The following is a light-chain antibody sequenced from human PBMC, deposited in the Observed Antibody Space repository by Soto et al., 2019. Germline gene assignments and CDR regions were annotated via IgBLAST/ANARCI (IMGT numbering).Light chain of an antibody. Sequence: EIVMTQSPGTLSSSPGERATLSCRASQGVSNNLVWYQQKPGQAPRLLIYGASARATGIPARFSGSGSGTEFTLTISSLKSEDFEVYYCQQYKNWPRTFGQGTKVDIK. CDR2: GAS. CDR3: QQYKNWPRT. J-gene: IGKJ1*01. CDR1: QGVSNN. V-gene: IGKV3-15*01.